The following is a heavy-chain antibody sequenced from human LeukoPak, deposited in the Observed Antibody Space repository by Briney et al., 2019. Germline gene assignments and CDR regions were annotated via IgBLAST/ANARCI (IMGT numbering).Heavy chain of an antibody. CDR3: ARVWTPTYGSDYYFDK. V-gene: IGHV1-46*01. Sequence: GASVKVSCKASGGTFGSNTIAWVRQAPGQGLEWMGKINPSGGSTNYAQRFQGRVTMTRDTSTSTVYMELSSLRSEDTAVYYCARVWTPTYGSDYYFDKWGQGTLVTVSS. D-gene: IGHD3-10*01. J-gene: IGHJ4*02. CDR2: INPSGGST. CDR1: GGTFGSNT.